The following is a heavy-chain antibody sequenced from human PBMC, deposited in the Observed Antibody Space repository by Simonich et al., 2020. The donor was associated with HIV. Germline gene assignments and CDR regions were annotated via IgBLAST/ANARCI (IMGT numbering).Heavy chain of an antibody. CDR3: YGDYGEYYFDH. CDR2: INHSGST. Sequence: QVQLQQWGAGLLKPSETLSLTCAVYGGSFSGYYRSRVRQPPGKGLEWIGEINHSGSTNYNPSLKSRVTISVDTSKNQFSLKMSSLTAADTAVYYCYGDYGEYYFDHWSQGTLVTVSS. CDR1: GGSFSGYY. J-gene: IGHJ4*02. D-gene: IGHD4-17*01. V-gene: IGHV4-34*03.